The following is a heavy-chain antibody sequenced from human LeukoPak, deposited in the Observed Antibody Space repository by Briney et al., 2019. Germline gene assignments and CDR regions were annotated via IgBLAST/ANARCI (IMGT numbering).Heavy chain of an antibody. CDR1: GYSISRGYY. Sequence: SETLSHTCGVSGYSISRGYYWAWIRQPPGKGLEWIGTIYHTGSTYYTPSLGSRVTISVDTSKNEFSLNLNSVTAADTAVYYCARAGWIITSGIDYWGQGALVTVSS. D-gene: IGHD3-10*01. J-gene: IGHJ4*02. CDR2: IYHTGST. CDR3: ARAGWIITSGIDY. V-gene: IGHV4-38-2*01.